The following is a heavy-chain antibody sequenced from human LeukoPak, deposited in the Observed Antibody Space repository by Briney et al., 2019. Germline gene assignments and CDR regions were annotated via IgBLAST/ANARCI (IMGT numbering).Heavy chain of an antibody. J-gene: IGHJ4*02. V-gene: IGHV3-23*01. CDR1: GFTFSSYA. CDR2: ISGSGGST. Sequence: GGSLRLSCAASGFTFSSYAMSWVRQAPGKGLEWVSAISGSGGSTYYADSVKGRFTISRDNSKNTLYLQMNSLRAEDTAVYYCARDDGSYSRSPGFDNWGQGTLVTVSS. CDR3: ARDDGSYSRSPGFDN. D-gene: IGHD1-26*01.